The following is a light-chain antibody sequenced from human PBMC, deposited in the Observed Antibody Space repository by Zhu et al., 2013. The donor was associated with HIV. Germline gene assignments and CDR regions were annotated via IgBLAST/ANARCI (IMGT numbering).Light chain of an antibody. CDR2: GAS. V-gene: IGKV3-15*01. Sequence: EIVMTQSPGTLSVSPGERATLSCRASQSVSRNLAWCQQKPGQAPRLLIYGASTRATGVPARFSGSGSGTEFTLTISSLQSEDFAVYYCQQYDNWRTFGQGTKVEIK. J-gene: IGKJ1*01. CDR1: QSVSRN. CDR3: QQYDNWRT.